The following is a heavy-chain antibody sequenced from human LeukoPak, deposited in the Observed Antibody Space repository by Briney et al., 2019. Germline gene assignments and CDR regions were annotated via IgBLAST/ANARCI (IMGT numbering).Heavy chain of an antibody. J-gene: IGHJ3*02. CDR2: ISAYNGNT. D-gene: IGHD4-23*01. Sequence: ASVKVSCKASGYTFTSYGISWVRQAPGQGLEWMGWISAYNGNTNYAQKLQGRVTMTTDTSTSTAYMELSSLRSEDTAVYYCARETRNDYGGNPDAFDIWGQGTMVTVSS. CDR1: GYTFTSYG. V-gene: IGHV1-18*01. CDR3: ARETRNDYGGNPDAFDI.